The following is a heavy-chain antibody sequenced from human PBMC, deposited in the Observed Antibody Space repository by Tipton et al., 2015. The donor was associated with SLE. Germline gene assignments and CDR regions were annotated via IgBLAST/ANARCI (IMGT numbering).Heavy chain of an antibody. D-gene: IGHD1-20*01. CDR3: ARGLVNWNYFDY. CDR1: GGSISSHY. J-gene: IGHJ4*02. V-gene: IGHV4-59*11. CDR2: IYYSGST. Sequence: GLVKPSETLSLTCTVSGGSISSHYWSWIRQPPGKGLEWIGYIYYSGSTNYNPSLKSRVTISVDTSKNQFSLKLSSVTAADTAVYYCARGLVNWNYFDYWGQGTLVTVSS.